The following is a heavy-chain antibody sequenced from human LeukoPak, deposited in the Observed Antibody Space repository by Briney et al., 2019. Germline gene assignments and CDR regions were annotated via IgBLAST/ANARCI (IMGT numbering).Heavy chain of an antibody. CDR1: GFTVSSNY. Sequence: GGSLRLSCAASGFTVSSNYMSWVRQVPGKGLEWVSVIYSDGTISYADSVKGRFTISRDNSENTLYLQMNSLRAEDTAVYYCARVISVGAPNFDYWGQGTLVTVSS. V-gene: IGHV3-66*01. CDR3: ARVISVGAPNFDY. D-gene: IGHD1-26*01. J-gene: IGHJ4*02. CDR2: IYSDGTI.